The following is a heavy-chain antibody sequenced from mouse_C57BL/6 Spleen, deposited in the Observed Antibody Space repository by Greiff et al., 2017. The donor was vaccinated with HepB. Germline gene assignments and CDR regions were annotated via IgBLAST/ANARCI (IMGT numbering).Heavy chain of an antibody. CDR2: IDPSDSYT. V-gene: IGHV1-69*01. J-gene: IGHJ2*01. Sequence: VQLQQSGAELVMPGASVKLSCKASGYTFTSYWTHWVKQRPGQGLEWIGEIDPSDSYTNYNQKFKGKFTLTVDKSSSTADMHLSSLTSEDSAVYYCTRPVYYGGSYGFDYWGQGTTLTVSS. CDR1: GYTFTSYW. CDR3: TRPVYYGGSYGFDY. D-gene: IGHD1-1*01.